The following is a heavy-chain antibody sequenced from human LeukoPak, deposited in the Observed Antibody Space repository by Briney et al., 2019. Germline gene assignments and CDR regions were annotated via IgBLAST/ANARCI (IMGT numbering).Heavy chain of an antibody. V-gene: IGHV4-30-2*01. Sequence: SETLSLTCAVSGGSISSDGYSWSWIRQPPGKGLEWIGYIYHSGSTYYNPSLKSRVTISVDRSKNQFSLKLSSVTAADTAVYYCARVYCSGGSCYSGVEYNWFDPWGQGTLVTVSS. D-gene: IGHD2-15*01. CDR3: ARVYCSGGSCYSGVEYNWFDP. J-gene: IGHJ5*02. CDR2: IYHSGST. CDR1: GGSISSDGYS.